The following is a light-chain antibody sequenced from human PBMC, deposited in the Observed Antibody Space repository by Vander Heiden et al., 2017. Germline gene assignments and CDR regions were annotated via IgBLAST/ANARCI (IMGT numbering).Light chain of an antibody. J-gene: IGLJ3*02. CDR1: NIGSKS. Sequence: YVLTQPPSASVAPRKTARITCGGNNIGSKSVHWYQQKPGQAPVLVVYDDSDRPSGIPERFSGSNSGNTATLTISRVEAGDEADYYCQVWDSSSDHHGVFGGGTKLTVL. CDR2: DDS. V-gene: IGLV3-21*03. CDR3: QVWDSSSDHHGV.